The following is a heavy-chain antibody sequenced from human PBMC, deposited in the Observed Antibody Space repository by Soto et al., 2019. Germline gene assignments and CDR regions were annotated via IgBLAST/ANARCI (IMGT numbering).Heavy chain of an antibody. V-gene: IGHV3-74*01. Sequence: EVQLAESVGGLVQPGGSLRLSCAASGFTCSSHWMHWVRQATGKGLVWVSRIIGDGNEITYADSVKGRFTISRDNAKNTVILQMNSLRAEETDVYYWGRGQVRGNDRHFDYWGQGTLVTVSS. CDR3: GRGQVRGNDRHFDY. D-gene: IGHD3-16*02. CDR1: GFTCSSHW. CDR2: IIGDGNEI. J-gene: IGHJ4*02.